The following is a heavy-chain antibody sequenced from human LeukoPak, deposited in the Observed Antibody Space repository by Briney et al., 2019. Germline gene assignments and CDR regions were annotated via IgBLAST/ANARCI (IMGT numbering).Heavy chain of an antibody. CDR3: ARLPTDYYDRPDAFDI. V-gene: IGHV4-39*01. J-gene: IGHJ3*02. Sequence: PSETLSLTCTVSGGSISSSSYYWGWIRQPPGKGLEWIGSIYYSGSTYYNPSLKSRVTISVDTSKNQFSLKLSFVTAADTAVYYCARLPTDYYDRPDAFDIWGQGTMVTVSS. CDR2: IYYSGST. CDR1: GGSISSSSYY. D-gene: IGHD3-22*01.